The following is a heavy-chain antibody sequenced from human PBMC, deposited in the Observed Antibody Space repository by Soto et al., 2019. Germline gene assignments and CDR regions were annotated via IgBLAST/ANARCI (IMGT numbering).Heavy chain of an antibody. J-gene: IGHJ6*02. V-gene: IGHV3-7*03. D-gene: IGHD4-17*01. CDR2: IDTDGSRK. Sequence: PGGSLRLSCGASGFNFNTYWMYWVRQAAGKGLEWVANIDTDGSRKNYVDSVKGRFIISRDNAKNSLLLQMNSLRADDTAVYYCGRVPLDGNYANGVDVWGQGTTVTVSS. CDR3: GRVPLDGNYANGVDV. CDR1: GFNFNTYW.